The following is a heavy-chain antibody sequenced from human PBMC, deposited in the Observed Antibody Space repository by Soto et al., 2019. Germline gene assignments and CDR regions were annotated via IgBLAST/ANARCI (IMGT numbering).Heavy chain of an antibody. Sequence: EMQLLESGGGLVQPGGSLRLSCAASGFTFSSFAMSWVRQAPGKELDWVSAISGSGGSTYSADSVKGRFTISRDNSKNTLYLQMSSLRAEDTAVYYCARGFSAGKGSPPEFWGQGSLVTVSS. CDR2: ISGSGGST. CDR3: ARGFSAGKGSPPEF. J-gene: IGHJ4*02. CDR1: GFTFSSFA. D-gene: IGHD6-13*01. V-gene: IGHV3-23*01.